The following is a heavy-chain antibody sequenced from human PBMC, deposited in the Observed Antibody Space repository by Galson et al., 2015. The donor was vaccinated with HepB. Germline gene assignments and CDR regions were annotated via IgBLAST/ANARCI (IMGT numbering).Heavy chain of an antibody. CDR2: ISCSGSYI. D-gene: IGHD5-24*01. CDR1: GFTFSSHT. Sequence: SLRLSCAASGFTFSSHTMNWVRLAPGKGLEWVSSISCSGSYIFYADTVKGRFTISRHKSKNTLFLQMNNMRGEDTALYYCASLETRGMTTMPFDYWGQGILVTVSS. CDR3: ASLETRGMTTMPFDY. J-gene: IGHJ4*02. V-gene: IGHV3-21*01.